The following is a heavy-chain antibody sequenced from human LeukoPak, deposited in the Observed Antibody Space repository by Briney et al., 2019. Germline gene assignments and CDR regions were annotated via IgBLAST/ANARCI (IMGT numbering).Heavy chain of an antibody. CDR1: GYTFTGYY. D-gene: IGHD3-10*01. V-gene: IGHV1-2*02. J-gene: IGHJ6*02. CDR2: INPNSGST. CDR3: ARRPLWFGEEERYGMDV. Sequence: GASVKVSCKASGYTFTGYYMHWVRQAPGQGLEWMGWINPNSGSTNYAQKFQGRVTMTRDTSISTAYMELSRLRSDDTAVYYCARRPLWFGEEERYGMDVWGQGTTVTVSS.